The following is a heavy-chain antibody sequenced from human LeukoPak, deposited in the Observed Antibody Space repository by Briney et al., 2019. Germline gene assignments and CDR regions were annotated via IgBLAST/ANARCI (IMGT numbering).Heavy chain of an antibody. V-gene: IGHV4-59*08. CDR3: ASSGYWRSFDY. CDR2: IYYSGST. D-gene: IGHD3-22*01. Sequence: SETLSLTCTVSGGSISSYYWSWIRQPPGKGLEWIGYIYYSGSTNYNPSLKSRVTISVDTSKNQFSLKLSSVTAADTAVYYCASSGYWRSFDYWGQGTLVTVSS. CDR1: GGSISSYY. J-gene: IGHJ4*02.